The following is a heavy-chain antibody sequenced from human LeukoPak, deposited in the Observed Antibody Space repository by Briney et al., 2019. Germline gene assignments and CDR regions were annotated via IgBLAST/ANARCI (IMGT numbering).Heavy chain of an antibody. CDR3: GRDFPPSIAAAGTRWFDP. J-gene: IGHJ5*02. V-gene: IGHV4-59*12. CDR2: IYYSGST. Sequence: SETLSLTCAVSGGSISSYYWSWIRQPPGKGLGWVGYIYYSGSTNYNPSLKSRVTISVDTSKNQSSLKLSSVTAADTAVYYCGRDFPPSIAAAGTRWFDPWGQGTLVTVSS. CDR1: GGSISSYY. D-gene: IGHD6-13*01.